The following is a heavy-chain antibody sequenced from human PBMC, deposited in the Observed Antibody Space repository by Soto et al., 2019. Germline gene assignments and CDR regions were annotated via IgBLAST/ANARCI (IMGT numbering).Heavy chain of an antibody. CDR2: INHSGST. CDR3: ARVTALYDFWSGYSSPGYYYMDV. Sequence: SETLSLTCAVYGGSFIGYYWSWIRQPPWKGLEWIGEINHSGSTNYNPSLKSRVTISVDTSKNQFSLKLSSVTAADTAVYYCARVTALYDFWSGYSSPGYYYMDVWGKGTTVTVSS. V-gene: IGHV4-34*01. J-gene: IGHJ6*03. CDR1: GGSFIGYY. D-gene: IGHD3-3*01.